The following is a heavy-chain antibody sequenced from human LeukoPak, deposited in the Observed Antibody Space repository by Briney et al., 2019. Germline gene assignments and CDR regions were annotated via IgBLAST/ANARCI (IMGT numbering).Heavy chain of an antibody. D-gene: IGHD3-3*01. V-gene: IGHV1-2*02. CDR1: GYTFTGYY. CDR2: INPNSGGT. J-gene: IGHJ6*03. Sequence: GASVKVSCKASGYTFTGYYMHWVRQAPGQGLEWMGWINPNSGGTNYAQKFQGRVTMTRDTSISTAYMELSRLRFDDTAVYYCARDVSYYDFWSGYYKVGYYYYYMDVWGKGTTVTVSS. CDR3: ARDVSYYDFWSGYYKVGYYYYYMDV.